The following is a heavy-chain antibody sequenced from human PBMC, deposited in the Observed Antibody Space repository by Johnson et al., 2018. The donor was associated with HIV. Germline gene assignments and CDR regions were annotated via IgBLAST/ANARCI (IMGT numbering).Heavy chain of an antibody. CDR2: INWNGGSK. D-gene: IGHD2-2*01. J-gene: IGHJ3*02. V-gene: IGHV3-20*04. Sequence: EVQLVESGGSVVWPGGSLRLSCAASGFTFNDYGMSWVRHVPGKGLEWVSGINWNGGSKGYADSVKGRFTIPRDHAKNTLYLQMNSLRAEDTAVYYWARDTDIVVVPARGDAFDIWGQGTMVTVSS. CDR1: GFTFNDYG. CDR3: ARDTDIVVVPARGDAFDI.